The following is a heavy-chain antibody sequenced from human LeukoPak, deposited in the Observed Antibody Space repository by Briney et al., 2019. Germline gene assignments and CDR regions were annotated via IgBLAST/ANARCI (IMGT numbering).Heavy chain of an antibody. CDR1: GGSISSYY. J-gene: IGHJ3*02. Sequence: SETLSLTCTVSGGSISSYYWSWIRQPPGKGLEWIGYIHYSGSTNYNPSLKSRVTISVDTSKKQFSLKLSSVTAADTAVYYCARQTYITMVRLNAFDIWGQGTMVTVSS. V-gene: IGHV4-59*08. CDR2: IHYSGST. D-gene: IGHD3-10*01. CDR3: ARQTYITMVRLNAFDI.